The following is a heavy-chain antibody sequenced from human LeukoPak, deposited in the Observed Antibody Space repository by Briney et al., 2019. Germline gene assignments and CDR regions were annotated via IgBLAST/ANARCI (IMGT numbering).Heavy chain of an antibody. Sequence: SETLSLTCAVYGGSFSGYYWSWIRQPPGKGLEWIGEINHSGSTNYNPSLKSRVTISVDTSKNQFSLKLSSVTAADTAVYYCARGAGYSSGWVSYYYYYMDVWGKGTTVTVSS. D-gene: IGHD6-19*01. CDR1: GGSFSGYY. V-gene: IGHV4-34*01. CDR2: INHSGST. J-gene: IGHJ6*03. CDR3: ARGAGYSSGWVSYYYYYMDV.